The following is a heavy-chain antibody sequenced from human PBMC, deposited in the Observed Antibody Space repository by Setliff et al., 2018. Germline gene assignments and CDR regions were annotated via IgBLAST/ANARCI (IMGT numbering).Heavy chain of an antibody. D-gene: IGHD1-26*01. Sequence: GASVKVSCKASGYTFTSYYMHWVRQAPGQGLEWMGLINTSAGSTSNAQKFQGRITMTRDTSTSTIYMELSSLRSDDTAVYYCARDRRTYSGDRPFDYWGQGTLVTVSS. CDR2: INTSAGST. CDR1: GYTFTSYY. CDR3: ARDRRTYSGDRPFDY. J-gene: IGHJ4*02. V-gene: IGHV1-46*01.